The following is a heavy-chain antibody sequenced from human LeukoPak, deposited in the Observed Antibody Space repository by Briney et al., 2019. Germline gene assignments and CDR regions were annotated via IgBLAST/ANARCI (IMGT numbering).Heavy chain of an antibody. CDR2: INHSGST. J-gene: IGHJ6*02. CDR3: ARGIQLGPSPGGHYYYYGMDV. Sequence: PSETLSLTCTVSGGSISSSSYYWGWIRQPPGKGLEWIGEINHSGSTNYNPSLKSRVTISVDTSKNQFSLKLSSVTAADTAVYYCARGIQLGPSPGGHYYYYGMDVWGQGTTVTVSS. D-gene: IGHD5-18*01. V-gene: IGHV4-39*07. CDR1: GGSISSSSYY.